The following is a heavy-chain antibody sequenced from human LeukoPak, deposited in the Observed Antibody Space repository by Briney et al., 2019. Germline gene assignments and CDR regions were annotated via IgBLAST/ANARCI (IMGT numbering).Heavy chain of an antibody. V-gene: IGHV3-66*02. CDR2: IQNGGST. Sequence: GGSLRLSCAAAGFTVSSNYMSWVRQAPGKGLEWVSVIQNGGSTYYADSVKGRFTISRDNSKNTLFLQINSLRAEDTAVYYCARGGAFDIWGQGTMVTVSS. CDR3: ARGGAFDI. CDR1: GFTVSSNY. J-gene: IGHJ3*02.